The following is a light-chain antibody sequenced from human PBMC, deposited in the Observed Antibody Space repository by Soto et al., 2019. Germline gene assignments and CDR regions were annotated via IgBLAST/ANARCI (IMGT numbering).Light chain of an antibody. CDR3: TSYAGRNIWV. CDR1: SSDVGAYNY. CDR2: EVS. J-gene: IGLJ3*02. V-gene: IGLV2-8*01. Sequence: QSVLTQPPSASGSPGQSVTISCTGSSSDVGAYNYVSWYQQYPGKAPKLMIYEVSKRPSGVPDRFSGSKSGKTASLTVSGLQPEDEADYYCTSYAGRNIWVFGGGTKVTVL.